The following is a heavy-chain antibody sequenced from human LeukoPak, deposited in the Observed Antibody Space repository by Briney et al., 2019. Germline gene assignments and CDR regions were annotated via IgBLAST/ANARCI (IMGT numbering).Heavy chain of an antibody. CDR1: GISVNTTYF. CDR3: ARAEINDYNRY. Sequence: SETLSLTCSVSGISVNTTYFWGWIRQAPGKGLEWIGSIYHTGTTDYNPSLKSRVTISIDTSKNQIFLKLRSTTAADTAHYYCARAEINDYNRYWGQGILVIVSS. V-gene: IGHV4-38-2*01. J-gene: IGHJ4*02. D-gene: IGHD4-11*01. CDR2: IYHTGTT.